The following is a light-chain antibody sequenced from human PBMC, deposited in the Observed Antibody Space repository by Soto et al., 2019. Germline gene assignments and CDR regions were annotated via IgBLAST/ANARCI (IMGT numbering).Light chain of an antibody. V-gene: IGLV2-14*03. CDR3: SSYTSSYTYV. CDR1: SSDVGGYNF. J-gene: IGLJ1*01. Sequence: QSALTXPASVSGSPGQSVTISCAGTSSDVGGYNFVSWYQQHPGKAPQLMIYDVSSRPSGVSNRFSGSKSGNTASLTISGLQAEDEADYYCSSYTSSYTYVFGTGTKVTVL. CDR2: DVS.